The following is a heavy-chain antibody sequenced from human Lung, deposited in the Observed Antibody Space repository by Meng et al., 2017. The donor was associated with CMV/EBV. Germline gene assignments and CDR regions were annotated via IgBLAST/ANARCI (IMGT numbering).Heavy chain of an antibody. D-gene: IGHD3-9*01. V-gene: IGHV7-4-1*01. Sequence: QVQLVQSGSELKKPGDSVKVSCQAAGYTFTSSSMNWVRHAPGQGLEWMGWININTGNPTYAQGFTGRFVFSLDTSVSTAYLQIDSLKADDTAVYYCARGNDWRFDYWGQGTLVTVPS. CDR3: ARGNDWRFDY. CDR1: GYTFTSSS. CDR2: ININTGNP. J-gene: IGHJ4*02.